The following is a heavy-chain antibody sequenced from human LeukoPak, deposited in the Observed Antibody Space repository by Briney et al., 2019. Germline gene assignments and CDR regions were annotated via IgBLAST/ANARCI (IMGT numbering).Heavy chain of an antibody. V-gene: IGHV3-53*01. CDR2: IYTSGTT. CDR1: GFTVSSDH. J-gene: IGHJ5*02. Sequence: GGSPRLSCAASGFTVSSDHMTWVRQAPGKGLEWVSLIYTSGTTYYADSVKGRFTISRDNSKNTLHLQMNSLSAEDTAVYYCARAPGYSYGSWGQGTLVSVSS. CDR3: ARAPGYSYGS. D-gene: IGHD5-18*01.